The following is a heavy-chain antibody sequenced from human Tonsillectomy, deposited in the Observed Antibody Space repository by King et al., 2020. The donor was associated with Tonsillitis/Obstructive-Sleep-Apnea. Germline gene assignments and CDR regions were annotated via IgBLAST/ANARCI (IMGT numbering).Heavy chain of an antibody. J-gene: IGHJ3*02. V-gene: IGHV3-48*03. D-gene: IGHD3-22*01. CDR3: ARKCPYYDVGCFPNDHDAFDI. Sequence: VQLVESGGALVQPGGSLRLSCAASGFSFSNYEMNWVRQAPGKGLEWVSYISTTASVIYYADSVKGRFTISRDNAKNSLYLQMNSLRVEDTAFYYCARKCPYYDVGCFPNDHDAFDIWGLGTMVTVSS. CDR1: GFSFSNYE. CDR2: ISTTASVI.